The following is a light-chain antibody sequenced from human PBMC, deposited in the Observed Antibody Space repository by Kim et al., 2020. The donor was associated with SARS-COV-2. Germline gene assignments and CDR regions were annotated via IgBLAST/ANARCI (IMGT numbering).Light chain of an antibody. J-gene: IGLJ3*02. Sequence: QSVTNPCTGCSSDGVAHYRVSWFQQHPGKAPKLMISDVSKRPSGVPDRFSGSKSGNTASLTISGLQADDEADYFCCSPHAGGLHWVFGGGTQLTVL. CDR3: CSPHAGGLHWV. CDR1: SSDGVAHYR. V-gene: IGLV2-11*03. CDR2: DVS.